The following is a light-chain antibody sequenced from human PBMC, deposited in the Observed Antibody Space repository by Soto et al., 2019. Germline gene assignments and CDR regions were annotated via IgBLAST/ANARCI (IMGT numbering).Light chain of an antibody. CDR2: GAS. Sequence: EIVMTQSPATLSVSPGERATLSCRASKSVSSNLAWYQQKPGQAPRLLIYGASTRATGIPARFSGSGSGTEFTLTISSLQSEDFAVYYCQQYNNWPPPLTFGGGTKVEI. J-gene: IGKJ4*01. CDR1: KSVSSN. V-gene: IGKV3-15*01. CDR3: QQYNNWPPPLT.